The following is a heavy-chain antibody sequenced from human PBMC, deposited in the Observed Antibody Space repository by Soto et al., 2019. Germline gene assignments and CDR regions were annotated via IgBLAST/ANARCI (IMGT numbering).Heavy chain of an antibody. CDR3: ARDEYYDSNNWFDH. Sequence: SETLSLTCTVSGGAITAYYWSWIRQPVGEGLQWIGRVYSTGSTNYNPSLRSRITMSVDTSQNQFFLRLSSVTAADTAVYYCARDEYYDSNNWFDHWGQGILVTVSS. V-gene: IGHV4-4*07. CDR2: VYSTGST. CDR1: GGAITAYY. D-gene: IGHD3-22*01. J-gene: IGHJ5*02.